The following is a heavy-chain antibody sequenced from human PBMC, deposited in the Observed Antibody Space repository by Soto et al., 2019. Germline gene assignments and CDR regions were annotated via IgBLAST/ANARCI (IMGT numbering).Heavy chain of an antibody. J-gene: IGHJ3*02. CDR3: ARDLFTVTTASDAFDI. CDR1: GYSFSYYG. D-gene: IGHD4-17*01. Sequence: ASVKVSCKASGYSFSYYGINWVRQAPGQGLEWMGWINTKTGHRNYAQKFEDRLTMTTATSKNTLYLQMNSLRAEDTAVYYCARDLFTVTTASDAFDIWGQGTMVTVSS. V-gene: IGHV1-18*01. CDR2: INTKTGHR.